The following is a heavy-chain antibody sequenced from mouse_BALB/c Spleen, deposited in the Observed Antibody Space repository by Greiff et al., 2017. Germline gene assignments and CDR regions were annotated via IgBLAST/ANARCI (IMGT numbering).Heavy chain of an antibody. V-gene: IGHV5-17*02. Sequence: EVQLVESGGGLVQPGGSRKLSCAASGFTFSSFGMHWVRQAPEKGLEWVAYISSGSSTIYYADTVKGRFTISRDNPKNTLFLQMTSLRSEDTAMYYCARSNYYAMDDWGQGTSVTVSS. CDR1: GFTFSSFG. CDR3: ARSNYYAMDD. CDR2: ISSGSSTI. J-gene: IGHJ4*01.